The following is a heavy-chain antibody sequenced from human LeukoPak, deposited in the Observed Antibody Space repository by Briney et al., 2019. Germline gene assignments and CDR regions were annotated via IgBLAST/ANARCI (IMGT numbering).Heavy chain of an antibody. J-gene: IGHJ5*02. V-gene: IGHV3-48*03. CDR3: AKSGGVRFDP. Sequence: GGSLRLSCAASGFTFSSYEMNWVRQAPGKGLEWVSYTSSSGATRYYAGSVKGRFTISRDNSKNTLYLQMNSLRGEDTAVYYCAKSGGVRFDPWGQGTLVTVSS. CDR1: GFTFSSYE. CDR2: TSSSGATR. D-gene: IGHD3-16*01.